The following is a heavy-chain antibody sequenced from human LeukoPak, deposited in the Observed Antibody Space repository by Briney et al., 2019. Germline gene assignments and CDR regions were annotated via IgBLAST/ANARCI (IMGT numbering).Heavy chain of an antibody. CDR3: ARHWGTTVTTIDY. CDR2: IYYSGST. CDR1: GFTFSSYSMN. V-gene: IGHV4-39*01. Sequence: GSLRLSCAASGFTFSSYSMNWVRQPPGKGLEWIGSIYYSGSTYYNPSLKSRVTISVDTSKNQFSLKLSSVTAADTAVYYCARHWGTTVTTIDYWGQGTLVTVSS. D-gene: IGHD4-17*01. J-gene: IGHJ4*02.